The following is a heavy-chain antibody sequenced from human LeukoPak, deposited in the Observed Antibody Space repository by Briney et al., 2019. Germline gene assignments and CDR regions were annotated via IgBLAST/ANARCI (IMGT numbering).Heavy chain of an antibody. J-gene: IGHJ4*02. CDR3: ARVVVRDANNYKDY. Sequence: ASVKVSCKASGYTFTGYYMHWVRQAPGQGLEWMGWVNPTSGGTNYAQKVQGRGTMTRDTSISTAYMELSRLRSHDTAVYYCARVVVRDANNYKDYWGQGTLVTVSS. D-gene: IGHD5-24*01. V-gene: IGHV1-2*02. CDR1: GYTFTGYY. CDR2: VNPTSGGT.